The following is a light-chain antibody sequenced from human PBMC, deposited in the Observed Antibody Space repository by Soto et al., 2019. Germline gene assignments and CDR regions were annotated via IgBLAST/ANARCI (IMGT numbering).Light chain of an antibody. CDR3: SSFTTSYFYV. CDR2: GVT. J-gene: IGLJ1*01. Sequence: QSALTQPSSLSGSPGQSITISCTGSGSDIGAYNYVSWYQQHPGKAPKLLIHGVTRRPSGVSSRFSASKSAYTASLTIPGLQAEDEANYYCSSFTTSYFYVFGPGTKVTVL. CDR1: GSDIGAYNY. V-gene: IGLV2-14*01.